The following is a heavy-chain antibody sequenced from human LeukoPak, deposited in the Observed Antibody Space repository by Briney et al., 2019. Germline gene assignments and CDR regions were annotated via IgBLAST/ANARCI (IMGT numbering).Heavy chain of an antibody. J-gene: IGHJ4*02. CDR2: IYSGGDT. Sequence: PGGSLRLSCAASGFSVSSNYMTWVRQAPGKGLEWVSVIYSGGDTYYADSVKGRFTISRDNSKNTLYLQMNSLTAEDTAVYYCARAVVGVAGFFDCWGQGTLVTVSS. V-gene: IGHV3-53*01. CDR1: GFSVSSNY. D-gene: IGHD6-13*01. CDR3: ARAVVGVAGFFDC.